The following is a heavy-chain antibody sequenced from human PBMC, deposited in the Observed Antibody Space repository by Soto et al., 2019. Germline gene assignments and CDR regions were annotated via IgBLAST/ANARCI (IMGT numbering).Heavy chain of an antibody. Sequence: GGSLRLSCAASGFTFSSYWMSWVRQAPGKGLEWVANIKQDGSEKYYVDSVKGRFTISRDNAKNSLYLQMNSLRAEDTAVYYCARVLSPYYYDSSGYYYVYYFDYWGQGTLVTVSS. J-gene: IGHJ4*02. D-gene: IGHD3-22*01. CDR1: GFTFSSYW. CDR3: ARVLSPYYYDSSGYYYVYYFDY. CDR2: IKQDGSEK. V-gene: IGHV3-7*05.